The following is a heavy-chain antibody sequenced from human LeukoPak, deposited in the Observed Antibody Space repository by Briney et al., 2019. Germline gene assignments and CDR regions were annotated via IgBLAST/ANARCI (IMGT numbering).Heavy chain of an antibody. CDR2: IGASDGYT. D-gene: IGHD2-15*01. CDR3: ARAPVVSCRGAFCYPLDY. V-gene: IGHV3-23*01. CDR1: GFTFSKYN. Sequence: GGSLRLSCAASGFTFSKYNMNWVRQAPGKGLEWVSAIGASDGYTYHADSVKGRFTMSRDISRNTVYLQMNSLRVDDTAVYFCARAPVVSCRGAFCYPLDYWGHGILITVSS. J-gene: IGHJ4*01.